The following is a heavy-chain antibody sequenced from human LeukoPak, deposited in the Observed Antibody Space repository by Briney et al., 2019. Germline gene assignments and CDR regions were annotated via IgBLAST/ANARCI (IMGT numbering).Heavy chain of an antibody. CDR1: GGSISSGGYY. J-gene: IGHJ6*02. V-gene: IGHV4-31*03. CDR3: ARVNRGVAVAGDTAYYYYTMDV. D-gene: IGHD6-19*01. Sequence: SETLSLTCTVSGGSISSGGYYWSWIRQHPGKGLEWVGYIYYSGSTYYNPSLKSRLTISVDTSKNQFSLKLSSVTAADTAVYYCARVNRGVAVAGDTAYYYYTMDVWGQGTTVTVSS. CDR2: IYYSGST.